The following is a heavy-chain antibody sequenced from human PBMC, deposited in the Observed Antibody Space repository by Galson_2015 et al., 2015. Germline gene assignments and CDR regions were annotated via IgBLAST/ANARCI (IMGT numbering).Heavy chain of an antibody. D-gene: IGHD6-19*01. J-gene: IGHJ5*02. CDR2: TYYRSKWYN. Sequence: CAISGDSVSSNSAAWNWIKQSPSRGLEWPGRTYYRSKWYNDYAVSVKSRITINPDASKNQFSLQLNSVTPEDTAVYYCARDLGSGWSNPVFDPWGQGTLVTVSS. CDR3: ARDLGSGWSNPVFDP. V-gene: IGHV6-1*01. CDR1: GDSVSSNSAA.